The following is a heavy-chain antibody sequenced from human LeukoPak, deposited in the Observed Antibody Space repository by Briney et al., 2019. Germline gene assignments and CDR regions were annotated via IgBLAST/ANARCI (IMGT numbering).Heavy chain of an antibody. Sequence: PGGSLRLSCAASGFTFSDYWMSRVRQAPGKGLEWVANIKQDGNEKYYVDAVKGRFTVSRDNAKNSLYLQLNSLRAEDTALYYCATHNDWRYDYWGQGTLVTVSS. CDR3: ATHNDWRYDY. CDR2: IKQDGNEK. V-gene: IGHV3-7*01. J-gene: IGHJ4*02. D-gene: IGHD2-21*01. CDR1: GFTFSDYW.